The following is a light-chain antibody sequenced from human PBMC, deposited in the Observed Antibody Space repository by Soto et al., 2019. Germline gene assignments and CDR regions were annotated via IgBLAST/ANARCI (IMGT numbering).Light chain of an antibody. CDR1: QCIRYY. J-gene: IGKJ1*01. Sequence: DIQLTQSPPTLSASVGDRVTITCRASQCIRYYLAWYQQMPGKAPKLLIYGASSLQSGVPSRFSGSGSGTEFTLTISSLQPDDFATYFCQHHNSYSQTFGQGTKVDIK. V-gene: IGKV1-5*01. CDR2: GAS. CDR3: QHHNSYSQT.